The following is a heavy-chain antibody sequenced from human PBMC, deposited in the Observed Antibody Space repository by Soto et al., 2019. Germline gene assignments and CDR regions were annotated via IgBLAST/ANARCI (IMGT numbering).Heavy chain of an antibody. Sequence: GGSLRLSCAAPGFAFSSHPMSWVRQAPERGLEWVSGISDGGDLTYNADSVKGRFTISRDNSKNILFLQMNSLRAEDTALYYCARRAFGSSRSFDLWGQGTMVTVSS. J-gene: IGHJ3*01. CDR1: GFAFSSHP. CDR2: ISDGGDLT. CDR3: ARRAFGSSRSFDL. D-gene: IGHD6-6*01. V-gene: IGHV3-23*01.